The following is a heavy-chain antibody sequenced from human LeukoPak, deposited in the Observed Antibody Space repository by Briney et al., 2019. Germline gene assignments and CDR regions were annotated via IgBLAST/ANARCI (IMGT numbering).Heavy chain of an antibody. J-gene: IGHJ4*02. CDR1: GLIVSNNY. Sequence: RTGGSLRLSCAASGLIVSNNYMNWVRQAPGKGLEWVSALYIGGNTYYADSVRGRFTISRDNSKNTLYLQMNSLRAEDTAIYYCTTTAGYNYGQYWGQGTLVTVSS. D-gene: IGHD5-18*01. CDR2: LYIGGNT. CDR3: TTTAGYNYGQY. V-gene: IGHV3-53*01.